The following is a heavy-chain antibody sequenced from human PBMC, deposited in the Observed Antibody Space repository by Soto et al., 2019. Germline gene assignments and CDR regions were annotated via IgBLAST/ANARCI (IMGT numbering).Heavy chain of an antibody. J-gene: IGHJ4*02. D-gene: IGHD2-15*01. Sequence: SETLALTCTVSGGSIKSYYWSWIRQPPGKGLEWIGYIYYSGSTNYNPSLKSRVTISVDTSKNQFSLKLSSVTAADTAVYYCAGTRGYCSGGSCPTVVDYWGQGTLVTVSS. CDR3: AGTRGYCSGGSCPTVVDY. V-gene: IGHV4-59*01. CDR1: GGSIKSYY. CDR2: IYYSGST.